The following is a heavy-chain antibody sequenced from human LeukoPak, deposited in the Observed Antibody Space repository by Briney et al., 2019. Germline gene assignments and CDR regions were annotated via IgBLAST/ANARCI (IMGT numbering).Heavy chain of an antibody. CDR1: GFTFSTYG. Sequence: GGSLRLSCAASGFTFSTYGMHWVRQAPGKGLEWVAVIWYDGSNKNYADSVKGRFTISRDNSKSTLYLQMNSLRVEDTAVYYCAKDWSGRSYFAFDYWGRGALVTVSS. D-gene: IGHD3-3*01. CDR3: AKDWSGRSYFAFDY. V-gene: IGHV3-33*06. CDR2: IWYDGSNK. J-gene: IGHJ4*02.